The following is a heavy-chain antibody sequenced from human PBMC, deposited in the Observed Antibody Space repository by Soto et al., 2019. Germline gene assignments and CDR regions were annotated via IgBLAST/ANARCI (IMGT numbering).Heavy chain of an antibody. D-gene: IGHD6-13*01. CDR1: GGSLSSSNW. V-gene: IGHV4-4*02. J-gene: IGHJ6*02. CDR2: IYHSGST. CDR3: ARDKRSSWYLYYYYGMDV. Sequence: SETLSLTCAVSGGSLSSSNWWSWVRQPPGKGLEWIGEIYHSGSTNYNPSLKSRVTISVDKSKNQFSLKLSSVTAADTAVYYCARDKRSSWYLYYYYGMDVWGQGTTVNVSS.